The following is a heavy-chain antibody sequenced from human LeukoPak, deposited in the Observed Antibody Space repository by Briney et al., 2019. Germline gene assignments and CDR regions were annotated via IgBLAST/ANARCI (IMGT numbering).Heavy chain of an antibody. V-gene: IGHV3-53*05. Sequence: GGSLRLSCAASGFSVSVNYMSWVRQAPGKGLEWVSVIYSGGSTDYADSVKGRFTISRDNSKNTLYLQMGSLRAEDMAVYYCARVSGLNWFDPWGQGTLVTVSS. CDR2: IYSGGST. CDR1: GFSVSVNY. J-gene: IGHJ5*02. D-gene: IGHD1-26*01. CDR3: ARVSGLNWFDP.